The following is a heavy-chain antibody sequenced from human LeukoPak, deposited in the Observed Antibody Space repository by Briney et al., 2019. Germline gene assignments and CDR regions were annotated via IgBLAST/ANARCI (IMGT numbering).Heavy chain of an antibody. CDR2: INPNSGGT. J-gene: IGHJ4*02. CDR1: GYTFTGYY. D-gene: IGHD3-22*01. CDR3: ARESSDYDSSGYPDY. V-gene: IGHV1-2*06. Sequence: ASVKVSCKASGYTFTGYYMHWVRQAPGQGLEWMGRINPNSGGTNYAQKFQGRVTMTRDTSTSTVYMELSSLRSEDTAVYYCARESSDYDSSGYPDYWGQGTLVTVSS.